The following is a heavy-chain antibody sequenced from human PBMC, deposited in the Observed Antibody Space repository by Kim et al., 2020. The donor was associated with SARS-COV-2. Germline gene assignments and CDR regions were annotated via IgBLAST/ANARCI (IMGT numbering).Heavy chain of an antibody. D-gene: IGHD6-6*01. CDR2: TYFRSKWIH. J-gene: IGHJ4*02. V-gene: IGHV6-1*01. CDR1: GDSVSSNAPA. Sequence: SQTLSLTCAISGDSVSSNAPAWDWIRQSPSRGLEWLGRTYFRSKWIHDYAVSLRSRMTINPDTSKNQFSLHLNSVTPEDTAVYYCLRASGSSYDYWGQG. CDR3: LRASGSSYDY.